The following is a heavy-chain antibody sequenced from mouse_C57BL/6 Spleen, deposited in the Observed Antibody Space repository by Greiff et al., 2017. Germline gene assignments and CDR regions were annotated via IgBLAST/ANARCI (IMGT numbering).Heavy chain of an antibody. Sequence: VMLVESGPGLVAPSQSLSITCTVSGFSLTSYGVDWVRQSPGKGLEWLGVIWGVGSTNYNSALKSRLSISKDNSKSQVFLKMNSLQTDDTAMYYCASEDSSGYPFAYWGQGTLVTVSA. D-gene: IGHD3-2*02. V-gene: IGHV2-6*01. J-gene: IGHJ3*01. CDR2: IWGVGST. CDR1: GFSLTSYG. CDR3: ASEDSSGYPFAY.